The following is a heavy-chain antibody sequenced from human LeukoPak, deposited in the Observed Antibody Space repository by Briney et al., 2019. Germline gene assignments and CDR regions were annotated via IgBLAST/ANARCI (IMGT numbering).Heavy chain of an antibody. CDR3: AKGSYYYDSSGYLDY. Sequence: PGGSLRLSCAASGFTFSSYAMSWVRQAPGKGLEWVSAISGSGGSTYYADSVKGRFTISRDNSKNTLYLQMNSLRDEDTAVYYCAKGSYYYDSSGYLDYWGQGTLVTVSS. D-gene: IGHD3-22*01. CDR1: GFTFSSYA. J-gene: IGHJ4*02. V-gene: IGHV3-23*01. CDR2: ISGSGGST.